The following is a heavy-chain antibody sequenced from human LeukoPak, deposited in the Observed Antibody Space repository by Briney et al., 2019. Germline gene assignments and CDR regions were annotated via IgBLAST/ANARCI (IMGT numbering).Heavy chain of an antibody. CDR1: GFTFSSYT. J-gene: IGHJ4*02. D-gene: IGHD3-9*01. V-gene: IGHV3-7*03. CDR3: ARWDYHVLTSWYYLAH. CDR2: IKQDGSEK. Sequence: GGSLRLSCAASGFTFSSYTMSWVRQAPGKGLEWVANIKQDGSEKYYVASVKGRFTISRDNAKNSLYLEMNNLRAEDTAVYYCARWDYHVLTSWYYLAHWGQGTLVTVSS.